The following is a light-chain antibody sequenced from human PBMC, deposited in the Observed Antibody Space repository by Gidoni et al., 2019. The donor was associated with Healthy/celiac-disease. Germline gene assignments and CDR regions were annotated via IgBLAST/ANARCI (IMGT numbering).Light chain of an antibody. CDR3: LQDYNYPRT. J-gene: IGKJ1*01. Sequence: AIQMTQSPSSLSASVGDRVTITCRASQCLRNDLGWYQQKPGKAPKLLIYAASSLQSGVPSRFSGSGSGTDFTLTISSLQPEDFATYYCLQDYNYPRTFGQGTKVEIK. V-gene: IGKV1-6*01. CDR2: AAS. CDR1: QCLRND.